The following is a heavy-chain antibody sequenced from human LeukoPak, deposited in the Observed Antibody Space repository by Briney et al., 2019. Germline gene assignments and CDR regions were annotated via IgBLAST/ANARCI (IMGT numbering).Heavy chain of an antibody. J-gene: IGHJ4*02. Sequence: PSETLSLTCTVSGGSISSYYWSWIRQPPGKGLEWIGYIYYSGSTNYNPSHKSRVTISIDTSKNQFSLNLSSVTAADTAVYYCARGASGYSYGWGQGTLVTVSS. CDR2: IYYSGST. D-gene: IGHD5-18*01. CDR3: ARGASGYSYG. CDR1: GGSISSYY. V-gene: IGHV4-59*01.